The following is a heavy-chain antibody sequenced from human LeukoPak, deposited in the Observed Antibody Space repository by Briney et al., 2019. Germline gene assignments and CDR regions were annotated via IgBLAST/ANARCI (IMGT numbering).Heavy chain of an antibody. J-gene: IGHJ4*02. CDR1: GGSISSYY. D-gene: IGHD5-12*01. CDR3: ARTYSGYDKAFDY. V-gene: IGHV4-59*01. CDR2: IYYSGST. Sequence: SETLSLTCTVSGGSISSYYWSWIRQPPGKGLEWIGYIYYSGSTNYNPSLKSRVTISVDTSKNQFSLKLSSVTAADTAVYYCARTYSGYDKAFDYWGQGTLVTVSS.